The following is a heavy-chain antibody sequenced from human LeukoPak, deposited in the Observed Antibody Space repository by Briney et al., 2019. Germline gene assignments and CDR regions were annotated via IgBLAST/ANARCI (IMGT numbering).Heavy chain of an antibody. Sequence: PGGSLRLSCAASGFTFSSYAMHWVRQAPGKGLEWVAVISYDGSNKYYADSVKGRFTISRDNSKNTLYLQMNSLRAEDTAVYYCARDGPLLWFGELIVWGQGTLVTVSS. CDR1: GFTFSSYA. D-gene: IGHD3-10*01. J-gene: IGHJ4*02. CDR2: ISYDGSNK. V-gene: IGHV3-30-3*01. CDR3: ARDGPLLWFGELIV.